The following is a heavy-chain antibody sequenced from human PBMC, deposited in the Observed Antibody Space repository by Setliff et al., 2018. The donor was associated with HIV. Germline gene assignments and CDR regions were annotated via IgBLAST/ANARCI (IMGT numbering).Heavy chain of an antibody. CDR3: ARRRGQKATGWYYFDF. D-gene: IGHD6-19*01. CDR1: GGPISSSTYF. V-gene: IGHV4-39*01. CDR2: IYYSGNS. Sequence: PSETLSLTCSVSGGPISSSTYFWDWIRQPPGKGLEWIGSIYYSGNSYYNPSLKSRVTISVDTSKRQFSLKLSSVTAGDSALYYCARRRGQKATGWYYFDFWGQGALVTVSS. J-gene: IGHJ4*02.